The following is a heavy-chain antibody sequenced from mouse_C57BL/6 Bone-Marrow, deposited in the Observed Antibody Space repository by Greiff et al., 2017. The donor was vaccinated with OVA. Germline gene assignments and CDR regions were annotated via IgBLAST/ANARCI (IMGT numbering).Heavy chain of an antibody. CDR3: ARHEDRGANCDCWFAY. D-gene: IGHD4-1*01. J-gene: IGHJ3*01. CDR1: GYTFTEYS. Sequence: QVQLQQSGAELVKPGASVKLSCKASGYTFTEYSIHWVKQRPGQGLEWIGWFYPGSGSIKYNEKFKDKATLTADKSSSTVYMELSRMTSEDSSVYYCARHEDRGANCDCWFAYWGQGTLVTVSA. CDR2: FYPGSGSI. V-gene: IGHV1-62-2*01.